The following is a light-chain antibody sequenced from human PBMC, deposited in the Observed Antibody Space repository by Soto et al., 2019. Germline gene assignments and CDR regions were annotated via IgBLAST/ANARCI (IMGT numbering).Light chain of an antibody. J-gene: IGKJ2*01. CDR1: QSISSW. V-gene: IGKV1-5*01. Sequence: DIQMTQSPSTLSASVGDRVTITCRASQSISSWSAWYQQKPGKAPKLLIYDASSLESGVPSRFSGSASGTEFTLTSSSLQPDDFATYYCQQYRTFGQGTKLEIK. CDR2: DAS. CDR3: QQYRT.